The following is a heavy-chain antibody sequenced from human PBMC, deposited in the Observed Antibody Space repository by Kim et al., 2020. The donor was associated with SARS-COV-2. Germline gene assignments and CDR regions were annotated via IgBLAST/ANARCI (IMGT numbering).Heavy chain of an antibody. Sequence: SVKVSCKASGGTFSSYAISWVRQAPGQGLEWMGGIIPIFGTANYTQKFQGRVTITADESTSTAYMELSSLRSEDTAVYYCARSRAPTTIKDHYYGMDVWGQGTTVTVSS. D-gene: IGHD1-26*01. CDR3: ARSRAPTTIKDHYYGMDV. J-gene: IGHJ6*02. CDR1: GGTFSSYA. CDR2: IIPIFGTA. V-gene: IGHV1-69*13.